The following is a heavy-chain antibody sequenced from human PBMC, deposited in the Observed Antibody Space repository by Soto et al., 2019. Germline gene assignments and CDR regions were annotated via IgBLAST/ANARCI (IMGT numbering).Heavy chain of an antibody. CDR3: ARDKLGAYYYGMDV. V-gene: IGHV1-2*04. CDR1: GYTFTGYY. D-gene: IGHD1-26*01. CDR2: INPNSGGT. J-gene: IGHJ6*02. Sequence: ASVKVSCKASGYTFTGYYMHWVRQAPGQGLEWMGWINPNSGGTNYAQKFQGWVTMTRDTSISTAYMELSRLRSDDTAVYYCARDKLGAYYYGMDVWGQGTTVTVSS.